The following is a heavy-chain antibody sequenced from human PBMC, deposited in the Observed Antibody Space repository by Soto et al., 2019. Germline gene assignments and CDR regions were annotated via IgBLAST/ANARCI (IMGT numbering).Heavy chain of an antibody. CDR2: ISYDGSNK. D-gene: IGHD6-13*01. CDR1: GFTFSSYG. CDR3: AKDSLWQQLAFDQFDY. Sequence: AGGSLRLSCAASGFTFSSYGMHWVRQAPGKGLEWVAVISYDGSNKYYADSVKGRFTISRDNSKNTLYLQMNSLRAEDTAVYYCAKDSLWQQLAFDQFDYWGQGTLVTVSS. V-gene: IGHV3-30*18. J-gene: IGHJ4*02.